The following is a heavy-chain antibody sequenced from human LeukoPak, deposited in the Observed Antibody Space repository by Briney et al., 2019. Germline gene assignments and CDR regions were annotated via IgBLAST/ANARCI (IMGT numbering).Heavy chain of an antibody. CDR3: ARAMVYYFDY. CDR1: GFTFSDRY. J-gene: IGHJ4*02. CDR2: ISYDGSNK. D-gene: IGHD2-8*01. V-gene: IGHV3-30-3*01. Sequence: GGSLRLSCAASGFTFSDRYMDWVRQAPGKGLEWVAVISYDGSNKYYADSVKGRFTISRDNSKNTLYLQMNSLRAEDTAVYYCARAMVYYFDYWGQGTLVTVSS.